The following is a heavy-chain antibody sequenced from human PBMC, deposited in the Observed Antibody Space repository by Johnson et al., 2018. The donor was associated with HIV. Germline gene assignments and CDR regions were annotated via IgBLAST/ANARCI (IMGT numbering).Heavy chain of an antibody. Sequence: QVQLVESGGGLVKPGGSLIVSCEASGLTFSDYYMSWIRQAPGKGLEWVSSLSGSGAATYYADSVKGRFTISRDNAKNSLYLQMNSLRAEDTAVYYCAAITLDAFDIWGQGTMVTVSS. CDR1: GLTFSDYY. D-gene: IGHD5-12*01. CDR3: AAITLDAFDI. CDR2: LSGSGAAT. J-gene: IGHJ3*02. V-gene: IGHV3-11*04.